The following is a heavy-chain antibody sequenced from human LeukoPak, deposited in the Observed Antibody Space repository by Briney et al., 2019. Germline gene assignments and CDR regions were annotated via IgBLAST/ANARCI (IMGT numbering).Heavy chain of an antibody. D-gene: IGHD4-11*01. CDR2: ISSSSSYI. CDR1: GFTFSSYS. Sequence: GGSLRLSCAASGFTFSSYSMNWVRQAPGKGLEWVSSISSSSSYIYYADSVKGRFTLSRDNAKNSLYLQMNSLRAEDAAVYFCARGLTDYILHWVQGALVSVSS. J-gene: IGHJ4*02. V-gene: IGHV3-21*04. CDR3: ARGLTDYILH.